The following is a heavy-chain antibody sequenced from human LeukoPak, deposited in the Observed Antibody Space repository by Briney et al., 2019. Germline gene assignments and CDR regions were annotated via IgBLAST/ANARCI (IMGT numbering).Heavy chain of an antibody. J-gene: IGHJ4*02. CDR2: ISSSSTYI. D-gene: IGHD6-19*01. Sequence: GGSLRLSCAASGFTFSSYNMNWVRQAPGKGLEWVSSISSSSTYIYYADSVKGRFTISRDNARNSLYLQMNSLRAEDTAVYYCARDHSSGWYSDYFDYWGQGTLVTVSS. CDR3: ARDHSSGWYSDYFDY. CDR1: GFTFSSYN. V-gene: IGHV3-21*01.